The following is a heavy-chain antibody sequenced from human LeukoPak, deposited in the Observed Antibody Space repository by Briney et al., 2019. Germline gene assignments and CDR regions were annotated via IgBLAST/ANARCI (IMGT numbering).Heavy chain of an antibody. CDR1: GGSFSGYY. CDR3: ARLGEFYDILTGYDPYGDY. V-gene: IGHV4-34*01. CDR2: IYYSGST. D-gene: IGHD3-9*01. Sequence: SETLSLTCAVYGGSFSGYYWSWIRQPPGKGLEWIGSIYYSGSTYYNPSLKSRVTISVDTSKNQFSLKLSSVTAADTAVYYCARLGEFYDILTGYDPYGDYWGQGTLVTVSS. J-gene: IGHJ4*02.